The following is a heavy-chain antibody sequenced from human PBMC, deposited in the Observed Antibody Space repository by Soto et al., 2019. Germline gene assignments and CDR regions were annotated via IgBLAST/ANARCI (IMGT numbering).Heavy chain of an antibody. CDR1: GGSISSYY. J-gene: IGHJ4*02. V-gene: IGHV4-59*08. D-gene: IGHD3-10*01. CDR2: IYYSGST. Sequence: LETLSLTCTIFGGSISSYYWRWVPQPPRKGLEWIGYIYYSGSTNYNPSLKSRVTISVDTSKNQFSLKLSSVTAADTAVYYCARRRRDYGSGSYYLDYWGQGTLVTVSS. CDR3: ARRRRDYGSGSYYLDY.